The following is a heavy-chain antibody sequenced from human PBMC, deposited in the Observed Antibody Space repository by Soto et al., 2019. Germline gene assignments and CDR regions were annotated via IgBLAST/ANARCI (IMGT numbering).Heavy chain of an antibody. J-gene: IGHJ6*02. Sequence: VQLQESGPGLVKPSETLSLTCTVSGGSISSYYWSWIRQPPGKGLEGIGHIYYSGSTNYNPSLKSRVTSSVDTSKHQLSLQLSSVTSANTPVYYCAGSHSGRYRTGEEYYFGMDVWGQGTTVTVSS. CDR2: IYYSGST. V-gene: IGHV4-59*01. CDR3: AGSHSGRYRTGEEYYFGMDV. CDR1: GGSISSYY. D-gene: IGHD1-26*01.